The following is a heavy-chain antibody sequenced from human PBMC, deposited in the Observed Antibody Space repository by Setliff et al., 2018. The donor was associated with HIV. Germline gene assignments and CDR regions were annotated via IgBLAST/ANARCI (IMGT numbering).Heavy chain of an antibody. CDR3: ARVPYRSAWFSGGHDAFDV. CDR2: IIPIFGTA. CDR1: GYTFTSYH. J-gene: IGHJ3*01. V-gene: IGHV1-69*13. D-gene: IGHD6-19*01. Sequence: SVKVSCKTSGYTFTSYHLHWLRQAPGQGLEWMGGIIPIFGTADYAQKFQGRVTLTADESTSIAYMELNSLRSEDTAVYYCARVPYRSAWFSGGHDAFDVWGQGTMVTVSS.